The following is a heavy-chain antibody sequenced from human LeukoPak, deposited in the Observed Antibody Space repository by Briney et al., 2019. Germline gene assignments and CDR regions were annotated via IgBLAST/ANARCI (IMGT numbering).Heavy chain of an antibody. CDR3: AKDEAQYFQH. J-gene: IGHJ1*01. CDR1: GFTFSNYG. Sequence: GGSLRLSCAASGFTFSNYGMHWVRQAPGKGLEWVAFIRNDDGSNKYYADSVKGRFTISRDNSKSTVHLQMNSLRVEDTALYYCAKDEAQYFQHWGQGTLVTVSA. V-gene: IGHV3-30*02. CDR2: IRNDDGSNK.